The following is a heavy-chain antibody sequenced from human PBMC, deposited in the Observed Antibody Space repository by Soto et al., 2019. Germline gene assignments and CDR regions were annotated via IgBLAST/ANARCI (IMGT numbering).Heavy chain of an antibody. D-gene: IGHD2-15*01. CDR3: ARDGPYCSGGSCSLGSYGVDV. V-gene: IGHV4-31*03. Sequence: QVQLQESGPGLVKPSQTLSLTCTVSGGSISSGGYYWSWIRQHPGKGLEWIGYIYYSGSTYYNPSLKSRVTISVDTSKNQFSLKLSSVTAADTAVYYCARDGPYCSGGSCSLGSYGVDVWGQGTTVTVSS. CDR2: IYYSGST. CDR1: GGSISSGGYY. J-gene: IGHJ6*02.